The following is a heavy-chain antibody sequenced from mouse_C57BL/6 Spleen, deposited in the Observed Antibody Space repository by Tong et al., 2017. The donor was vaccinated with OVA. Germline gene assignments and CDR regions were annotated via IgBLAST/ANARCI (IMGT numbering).Heavy chain of an antibody. Sequence: EVQLVESGGDLVKPGGSLKLSCAASGFTFSSYGMSWVRQTPDKRLEWVATISSGGSYTYYPDSVKGPFTISRDNAKNTLYLQMSSLKSEDTAMYYCARHGNYFDYWGQGTTLTVSS. D-gene: IGHD1-1*02. CDR3: ARHGNYFDY. CDR1: GFTFSSYG. J-gene: IGHJ2*01. CDR2: ISSGGSYT. V-gene: IGHV5-6*01.